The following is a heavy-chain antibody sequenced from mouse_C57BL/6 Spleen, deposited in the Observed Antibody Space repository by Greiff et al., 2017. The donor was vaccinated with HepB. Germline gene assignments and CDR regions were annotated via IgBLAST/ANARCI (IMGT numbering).Heavy chain of an antibody. CDR2: INPGSGGT. Sequence: QVQLQQSGAELVRPGTSVKVSCKASGYAFTNYLIEWVKQRPGQGLEWIGVINPGSGGTNYNEKFKGKATLTADKSSSTAYMQLSSLTSEDSAVYFCARSAGAYWYFDVWGTGTTVTVSS. CDR1: GYAFTNYL. J-gene: IGHJ1*03. CDR3: ARSAGAYWYFDV. V-gene: IGHV1-54*01.